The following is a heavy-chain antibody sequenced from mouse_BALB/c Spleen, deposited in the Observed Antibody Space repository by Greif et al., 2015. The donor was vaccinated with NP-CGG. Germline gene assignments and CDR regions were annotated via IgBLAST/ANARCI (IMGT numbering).Heavy chain of an antibody. CDR1: GYTFTSYW. V-gene: IGHV1-69*02. D-gene: IGHD2-10*02. CDR3: ARNKYGNYVFAY. J-gene: IGHJ3*01. CDR2: IDPSDSYT. Sequence: VQLQQSGAELVKPGASVKLSCKASGYTFTSYWMHWVKQRPGQGLEWIGEIDPSDSYTNYNQKFKGKATLTVDKSSSTAYMQLSSLTSEDSAVYYCARNKYGNYVFAYWGQGTLVTVSA.